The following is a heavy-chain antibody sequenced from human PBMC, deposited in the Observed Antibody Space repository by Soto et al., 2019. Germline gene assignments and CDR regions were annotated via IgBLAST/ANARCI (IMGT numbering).Heavy chain of an antibody. CDR1: GFTFSSYA. CDR2: ISGSGGST. D-gene: IGHD5-18*01. CDR3: AKSVSGYSYGSDY. J-gene: IGHJ4*02. Sequence: LRLSCAASGFTFSSYAMIWVRQAPGKGLEWVSGISGSGGSTYYADSVKGRFTISRDNSKNTLYVQMNSLRDEDTAVYYCAKSVSGYSYGSDYWGQGTLVTVSS. V-gene: IGHV3-23*01.